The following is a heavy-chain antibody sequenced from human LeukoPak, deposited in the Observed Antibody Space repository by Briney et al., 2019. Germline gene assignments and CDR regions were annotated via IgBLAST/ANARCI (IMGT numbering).Heavy chain of an antibody. D-gene: IGHD2-15*01. CDR1: GYTLTELS. CDR2: FDPEDGET. CDR3: ATLSKYCSGGSCFYFQH. Sequence: ASVKVSCKVSGYTLTELSMHWVRQAPGKGLEWMGGFDPEDGETIYAQKFQGRVTMTEDTSTDTAYIELSSLRSEDTAVYYCATLSKYCSGGSCFYFQHWGQGTLVTVSS. J-gene: IGHJ1*01. V-gene: IGHV1-24*01.